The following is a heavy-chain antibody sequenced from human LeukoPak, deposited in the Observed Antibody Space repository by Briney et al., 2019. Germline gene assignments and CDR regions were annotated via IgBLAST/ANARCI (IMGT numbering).Heavy chain of an antibody. CDR1: GFIFSSYG. Sequence: GGSLRLSCAASGFIFSSYGMHWVRQAPGKGLEWVAVIWYDGTNENYADSVKGRFTISRDSPKNTLYLQMNSLRVEDTAVYYCASHGGLWGQGTLVTVSS. CDR2: IWYDGTNE. V-gene: IGHV3-33*01. J-gene: IGHJ4*02. CDR3: ASHGGL. D-gene: IGHD5-12*01.